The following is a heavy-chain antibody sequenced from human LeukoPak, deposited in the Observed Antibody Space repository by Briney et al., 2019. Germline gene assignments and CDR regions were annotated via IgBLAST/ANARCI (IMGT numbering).Heavy chain of an antibody. CDR1: GFNFDAYA. D-gene: IGHD6-13*01. CDR2: ISADGGST. CDR3: AKDKAGTIVWYGRWAIGLFDY. J-gene: IGHJ4*02. Sequence: PGGSLRLSCAASGFNFDAYAMHWVRQAPGKGLQWVSLISADGGSTYYADSVKGRFTISRDNSKNYLYLQMNSLTTEDTAFYYCAKDKAGTIVWYGRWAIGLFDYWGQGTLLTVSS. V-gene: IGHV3-43*02.